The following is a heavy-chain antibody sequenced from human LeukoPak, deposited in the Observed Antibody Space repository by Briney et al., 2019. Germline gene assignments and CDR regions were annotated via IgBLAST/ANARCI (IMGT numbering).Heavy chain of an antibody. Sequence: GASVKVSCKASGYTFTGYYMHWVRQAPGQGLEWMGWINPNSGGTNYAQKLQGRVTTTRDTSISTAYMELSRLRSDDTAVYYCARGGYCTNGVCYKPLAYYMDVWGKGTTVTVSS. V-gene: IGHV1-2*02. CDR1: GYTFTGYY. J-gene: IGHJ6*03. D-gene: IGHD2-8*01. CDR2: INPNSGGT. CDR3: ARGGYCTNGVCYKPLAYYMDV.